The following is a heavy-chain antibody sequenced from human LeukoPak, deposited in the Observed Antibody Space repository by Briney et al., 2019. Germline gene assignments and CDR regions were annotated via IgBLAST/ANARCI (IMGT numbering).Heavy chain of an antibody. CDR1: GFTFSSYA. Sequence: GGPLRLSCAASGFTFSSYAMSWVRQAPGKGLVCVSAISGSGGSTYYADSVKGRFTLSSDNSKNTLYLQMNSLRAEDTAVYYCAKAGDFDFWNGYYCVSWGQGILVTVSS. CDR2: ISGSGGST. V-gene: IGHV3-23*01. D-gene: IGHD3-3*01. CDR3: AKAGDFDFWNGYYCVS. J-gene: IGHJ5*02.